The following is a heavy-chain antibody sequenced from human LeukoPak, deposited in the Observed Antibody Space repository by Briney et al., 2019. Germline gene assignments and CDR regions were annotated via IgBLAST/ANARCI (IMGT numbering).Heavy chain of an antibody. CDR2: IYYSGST. CDR1: GGSISSYY. J-gene: IGHJ3*01. D-gene: IGHD3-3*02. V-gene: IGHV4-59*01. Sequence: SETLSLTCTVSGGSISSYYWSWIRQPPGKGLEWIGYIYYSGSTDYNPSLKSRVTMSVDRSKNRFSLKLSSVTAADTAVYYCARDLAHAFDLWGQGIMVTVSS. CDR3: ARDLAHAFDL.